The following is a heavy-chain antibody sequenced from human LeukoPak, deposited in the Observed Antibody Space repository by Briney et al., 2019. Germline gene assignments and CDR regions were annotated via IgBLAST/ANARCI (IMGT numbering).Heavy chain of an antibody. CDR2: ISSSDGGT. V-gene: IGHV3-23*01. CDR1: GFTFSNYA. J-gene: IGHJ4*02. CDR3: ARDRGYDFWRGTPGSIFDY. Sequence: GGSLRLSCAASGFTFSNYAMSWVRQAPGKGLEWVSTISSSDGGTYYADSVKGRFTISRDNAKNSLYLQMNSLRAEDTAVYYCARDRGYDFWRGTPGSIFDYWGQGTLVTVSS. D-gene: IGHD3-3*01.